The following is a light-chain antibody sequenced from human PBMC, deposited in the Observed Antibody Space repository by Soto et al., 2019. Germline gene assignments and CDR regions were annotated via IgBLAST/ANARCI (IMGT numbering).Light chain of an antibody. J-gene: IGKJ5*01. CDR1: QSVSSDH. CDR2: GAS. CDR3: QQYNNWPPIT. V-gene: IGKV3-20*01. Sequence: IVLTQSPGTLSLSPPERATLTCMASQSVSSDHFAWYQQKPGQAPRLLIFGASIRDTGLPDRFSGSGSGTDFTLTISSLQSEDFAVYYCQQYNNWPPITFGQGTRLEIK.